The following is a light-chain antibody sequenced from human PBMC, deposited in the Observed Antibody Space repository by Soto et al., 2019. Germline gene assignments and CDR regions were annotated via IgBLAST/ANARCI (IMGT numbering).Light chain of an antibody. CDR1: QSISNF. CDR2: TAS. V-gene: IGKV1-39*01. Sequence: IQMTQSPSSLSASVGDRVTITCRASQSISNFLHWYQQKPGKAPKLLIYTASSLQSGVPSRFSGSGSGTDFTLTISSLQPEDFAVYYCQQYSSSPITFGQGTRLEIK. CDR3: QQYSSSPIT. J-gene: IGKJ5*01.